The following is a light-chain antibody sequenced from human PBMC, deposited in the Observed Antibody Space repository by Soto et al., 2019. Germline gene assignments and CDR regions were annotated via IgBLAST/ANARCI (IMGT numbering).Light chain of an antibody. V-gene: IGKV3-20*01. CDR2: GAS. CDR3: QQYNNWPPIT. CDR1: QSVRSSY. Sequence: EIVFTHSPGTLSLSPGERATLSCRASQSVRSSYLACYQQKPGHAPRLLIYGASSRATGIPDRFSGSGSGTEFTLTISSLQSEDFAVYFCQQYNNWPPITFGQGTRLAIK. J-gene: IGKJ5*01.